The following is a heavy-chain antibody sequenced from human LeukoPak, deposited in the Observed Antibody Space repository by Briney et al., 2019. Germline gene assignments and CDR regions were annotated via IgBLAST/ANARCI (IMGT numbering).Heavy chain of an antibody. CDR1: GGSISSYY. V-gene: IGHV4-4*09. Sequence: PSETLSLTCTVPGGSISSYYWSWIRQSPGKGLEWIGYIYPSGGTNYNPSLKSRVTISVDRSKNQFSLKLSSVTAADTAVYYCARFAYCGSGCWYYFDYWGQGALVTVSS. CDR2: IYPSGGT. CDR3: ARFAYCGSGCWYYFDY. J-gene: IGHJ4*02. D-gene: IGHD2-21*02.